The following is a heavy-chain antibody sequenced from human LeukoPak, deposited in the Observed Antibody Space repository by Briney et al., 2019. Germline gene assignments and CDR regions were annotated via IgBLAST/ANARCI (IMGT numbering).Heavy chain of an antibody. CDR3: ARQFRRDRVDY. Sequence: SETLSLTCTASYGSISSGDYYWSWIRQPPGKGLEWIGYIHYSGSTNYNSSLKSQVTISEDTSKNQVSLKLSSVTAADTAVYYCARQFRRDRVDYWGQGTLVTVSS. J-gene: IGHJ4*02. D-gene: IGHD5-24*01. CDR1: YGSISSGDYY. CDR2: IHYSGST. V-gene: IGHV4-30-4*01.